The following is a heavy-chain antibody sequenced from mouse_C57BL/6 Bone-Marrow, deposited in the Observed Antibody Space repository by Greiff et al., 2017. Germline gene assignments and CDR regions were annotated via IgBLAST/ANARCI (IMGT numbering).Heavy chain of an antibody. CDR3: ARRGTTVMDY. V-gene: IGHV5-15*01. D-gene: IGHD1-1*01. J-gene: IGHJ4*01. CDR2: ISNLAYSI. CDR1: GFTFSDYG. Sequence: EVKLQESGGGLVQPGGSLKLSCAASGFTFSDYGMAWVRQAPRKGPEWVAFISNLAYSIYYADTVTGRITISRENAKNTLYLEMSSLRSEDTAMYYCARRGTTVMDYWGQGTSVTVSS.